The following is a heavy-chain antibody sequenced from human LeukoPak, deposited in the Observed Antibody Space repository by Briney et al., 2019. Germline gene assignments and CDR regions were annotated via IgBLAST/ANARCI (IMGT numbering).Heavy chain of an antibody. V-gene: IGHV3-21*01. D-gene: IGHD4-17*01. CDR3: ATANARDYGDYLFED. J-gene: IGHJ4*02. CDR1: GFTFSSYS. CDR2: ISSSSSYI. Sequence: PGGSLRLSCAASGFTFSSYSMNWVRQAPGKGLEWVSSISSSSSYIYYADSVKGRFTISRDNAKNSLYLQMNSLRAEDTAVYYCATANARDYGDYLFEDWGQGTLVTVSS.